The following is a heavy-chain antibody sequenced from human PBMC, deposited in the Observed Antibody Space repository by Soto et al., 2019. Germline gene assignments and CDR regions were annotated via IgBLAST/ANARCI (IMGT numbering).Heavy chain of an antibody. CDR3: AKGVVYRGPDDY. CDR2: ISGSGDTT. V-gene: IGHV3-23*01. CDR1: GFSFSSYA. J-gene: IGHJ4*02. Sequence: PGGSLRLSCAASGFSFSSYAMSWVRQAPGKGLEWVSLISGSGDTTYYADSVKGRFTISRDNSKNTLYLQMNSLRAEDTAVYYCAKGVVYRGPDDYWGQGTLVTVSS. D-gene: IGHD5-12*01.